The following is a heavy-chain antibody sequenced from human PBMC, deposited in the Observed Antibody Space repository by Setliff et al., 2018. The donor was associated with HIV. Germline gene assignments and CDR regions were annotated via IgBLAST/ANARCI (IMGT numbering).Heavy chain of an antibody. V-gene: IGHV1-18*01. Sequence: ASVKVSCKASGYTFTKYGVSWVRQAPGQGLEWMGWISAYNGNTNYPQKFQGRVTMTTDTSTSTAYMELRSLRSDDTAVYYCARGYCTNAVCSNAFDIWGQGTMVTVSS. CDR3: ARGYCTNAVCSNAFDI. J-gene: IGHJ3*02. CDR1: GYTFTKYG. D-gene: IGHD2-8*01. CDR2: ISAYNGNT.